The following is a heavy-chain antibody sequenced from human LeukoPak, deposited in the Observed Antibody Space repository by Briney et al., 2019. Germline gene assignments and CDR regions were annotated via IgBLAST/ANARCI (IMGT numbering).Heavy chain of an antibody. V-gene: IGHV4-59*02. D-gene: IGHD5-24*01. Sequence: SETLSLTCTVSGGSVSSYYWSWIRQPPGKGLEWIGYIYYSGSTNYNPSLKSRVTISVDTSKNQFSLKLSSVTAADTAVYYCARALTRWLQPFDYWGQGTLVTVSS. CDR3: ARALTRWLQPFDY. J-gene: IGHJ4*02. CDR2: IYYSGST. CDR1: GGSVSSYY.